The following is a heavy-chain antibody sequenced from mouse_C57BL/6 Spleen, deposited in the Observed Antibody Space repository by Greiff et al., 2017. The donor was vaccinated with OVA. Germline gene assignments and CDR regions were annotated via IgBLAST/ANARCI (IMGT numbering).Heavy chain of an antibody. D-gene: IGHD1-1*01. CDR1: GYTFTSYW. J-gene: IGHJ4*01. Sequence: QVQLQQPGAELVRPGTSVNLSCKASGYTFTSYWMHWVKQRPGQGLEWIGVIDPSDSYTNYNQKFKGKATLTVDTSSSTAYMQLSSLTSEDSAVYYCARAYYYGSSYYAMYYWGQGTSVTVSS. CDR3: ARAYYYGSSYYAMYY. V-gene: IGHV1-59*01. CDR2: IDPSDSYT.